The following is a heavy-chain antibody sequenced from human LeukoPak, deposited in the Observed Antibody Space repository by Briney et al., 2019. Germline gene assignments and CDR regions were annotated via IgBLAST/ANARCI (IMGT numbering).Heavy chain of an antibody. V-gene: IGHV4-4*02. D-gene: IGHD5-18*01. CDR1: GGSISSSYW. Sequence: SETLSLTCGVSGGSISSSYWWSWVRQPPGKGLEWIGEIYHSGSTNYNPSLKSRVTISVDTSKNQFSLKLSSVTAADTAVYYCARLGDTAMENMDVWGKGTTVTISS. J-gene: IGHJ6*03. CDR2: IYHSGST. CDR3: ARLGDTAMENMDV.